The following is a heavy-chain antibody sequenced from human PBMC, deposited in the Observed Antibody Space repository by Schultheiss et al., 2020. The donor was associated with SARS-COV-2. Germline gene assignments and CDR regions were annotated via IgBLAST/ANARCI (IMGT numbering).Heavy chain of an antibody. J-gene: IGHJ3*02. Sequence: GGSLRLSCAVSGFTFSSYSMNWVRQAPGKGLEWVSSISSSSSYIYYADSVKGRFTISRDNAKNSLYLQMNSLRAEDTAVYYCARESSVYAFDIWGQGTMVTVSS. D-gene: IGHD3-10*01. CDR2: ISSSSSYI. V-gene: IGHV3-21*01. CDR3: ARESSVYAFDI. CDR1: GFTFSSYS.